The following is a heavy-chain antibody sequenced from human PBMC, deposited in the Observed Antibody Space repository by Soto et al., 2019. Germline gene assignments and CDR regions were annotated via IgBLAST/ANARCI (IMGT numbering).Heavy chain of an antibody. J-gene: IGHJ5*02. CDR1: GGSISSSNW. V-gene: IGHV4-4*02. CDR2: IYHSGST. D-gene: IGHD3-10*01. Sequence: SETLSLTCAVSGGSISSSNWWSWVRQPPGKGLEWIGEIYHSGSTNYNPSLKSRVTISVDKSKNQFSLKLSSVTAADTAVYYCARDPTMVRGVIITSWFDPWGQGTLVTVSS. CDR3: ARDPTMVRGVIITSWFDP.